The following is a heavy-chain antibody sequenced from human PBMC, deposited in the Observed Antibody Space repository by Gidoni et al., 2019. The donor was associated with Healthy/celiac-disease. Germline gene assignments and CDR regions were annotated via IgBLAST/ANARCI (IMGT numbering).Heavy chain of an antibody. CDR1: GFTVSSNY. J-gene: IGHJ4*02. Sequence: EVQLVESGGGLIQPGGSLRLSCAASGFTVSSNYMSWVRQAPGKGLAWVSVIYSGGSTYYADSVKGRFTISRDNSKNTLYLQMNSLRAEDTAVYYWARGGGSYGIYYFDYWGQGTLVTVSS. V-gene: IGHV3-53*01. CDR3: ARGGGSYGIYYFDY. D-gene: IGHD1-26*01. CDR2: IYSGGST.